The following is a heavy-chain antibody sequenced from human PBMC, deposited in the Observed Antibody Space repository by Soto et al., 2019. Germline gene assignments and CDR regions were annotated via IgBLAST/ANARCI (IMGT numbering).Heavy chain of an antibody. D-gene: IGHD1-1*01. Sequence: SQTLSLTCVISGDSVSSNSAAWNWIRQSPSRGLEWLGRTYYRTRWYYDYAVSVKSRITVNPDTSKNQFSLQLTSVTPEDTAVYYCAGTTSYYWHYMDVLGKGTTVTVSS. CDR2: TYYRTRWYY. J-gene: IGHJ6*03. CDR3: AGTTSYYWHYMDV. CDR1: GDSVSSNSAA. V-gene: IGHV6-1*01.